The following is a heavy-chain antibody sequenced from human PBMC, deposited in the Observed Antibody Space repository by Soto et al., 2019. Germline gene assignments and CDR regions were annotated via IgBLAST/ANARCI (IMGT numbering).Heavy chain of an antibody. CDR3: ATKARVTNYLYYGMDV. CDR2: IGGSGRTT. J-gene: IGHJ6*02. V-gene: IGHV3-23*01. CDR1: AFTFNNYA. Sequence: PGGSLRLSCAASAFTFNNYAMSWVRQAPGKGLEWVSGIGGSGRTTYYADSVKGRFTISRDNSKNTLFLHMGRLRAEDTAMYYCATKARVTNYLYYGMDVWGLGTTVTVSS. D-gene: IGHD2-21*02.